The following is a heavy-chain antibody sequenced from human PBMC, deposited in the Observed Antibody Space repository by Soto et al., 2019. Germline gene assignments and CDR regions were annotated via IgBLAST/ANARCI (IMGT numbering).Heavy chain of an antibody. CDR2: INPGDSET. J-gene: IGHJ4*02. D-gene: IGHD3-9*01. CDR3: ARHPTYYDILSGYYFDY. CDR1: GYSFTSYW. Sequence: LGESLKISCKGSGYSFTSYWIAWVPQMPGKGLEWMAIINPGDSETKYSPSFQGQVTISADKSINTAYLQWSSLKASDTAMYYCARHPTYYDILSGYYFDYWGQGTQVTVSS. V-gene: IGHV5-51*01.